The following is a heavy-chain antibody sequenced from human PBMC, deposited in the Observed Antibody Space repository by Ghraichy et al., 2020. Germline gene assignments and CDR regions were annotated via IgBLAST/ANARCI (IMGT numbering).Heavy chain of an antibody. D-gene: IGHD3-3*01. CDR1: GFTFSSYW. CDR2: IKQDGSEK. V-gene: IGHV3-7*04. J-gene: IGHJ6*02. Sequence: GESLRLSCAASGFTFSSYWMSWVRQAPGKGLEWVANIKQDGSEKYYVDSVKGRFTISRDNAKNSLYLQMNSLRAEDTAVYYCARDQSLHDFWSGYVDYYYYGMDVWGQGTTVTVSS. CDR3: ARDQSLHDFWSGYVDYYYYGMDV.